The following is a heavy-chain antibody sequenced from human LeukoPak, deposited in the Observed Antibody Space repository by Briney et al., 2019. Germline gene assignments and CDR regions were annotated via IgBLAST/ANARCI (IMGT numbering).Heavy chain of an antibody. CDR1: GYTFTHYA. CDR2: INAGNGNT. Sequence: ASVKVSCKASGYTFTHYAIHWVRQAPGQRLEWMGWINAGNGNTKYSQKFQGRVTITRDTSASTAYMELSSLRSEDTIEDTAVYYCARGGSSGYDYPDYWGQGTLVTVSS. CDR3: ARGGSSGYDYPDY. V-gene: IGHV1-3*01. D-gene: IGHD5-12*01. J-gene: IGHJ4*02.